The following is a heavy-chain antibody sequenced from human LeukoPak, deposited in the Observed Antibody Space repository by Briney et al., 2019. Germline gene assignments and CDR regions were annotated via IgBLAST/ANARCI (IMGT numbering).Heavy chain of an antibody. Sequence: SQTPSLTCAVSGGSISSGGYSFKWIRQPPGGGLEWIGYIHHSGNTYSNPSLKSRVTISVDRSKNHFSLKLTSVTAADTALYYCGLYYYDSSGYSDYWGQGTLVTVSS. D-gene: IGHD3-22*01. V-gene: IGHV4-30-2*01. CDR2: IHHSGNT. CDR1: GGSISSGGYS. CDR3: GLYYYDSSGYSDY. J-gene: IGHJ4*02.